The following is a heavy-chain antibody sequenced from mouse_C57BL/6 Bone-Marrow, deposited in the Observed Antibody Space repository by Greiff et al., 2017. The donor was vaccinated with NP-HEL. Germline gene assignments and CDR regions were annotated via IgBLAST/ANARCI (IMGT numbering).Heavy chain of an antibody. CDR2: ISNLAYSI. V-gene: IGHV5-15*01. J-gene: IGHJ1*03. CDR1: GFTFSDYG. CDR3: ARTTVVATYWYFDV. Sequence: EVKLVESGGGLVQPGGSLKLSCAASGFTFSDYGMAWVRQAPRKGPEWVAFISNLAYSIYYADTVTGRFTISRENAKNTLYLEMRSLRSEDTAMYYCARTTVVATYWYFDVWGTGTTVTVSS. D-gene: IGHD1-1*01.